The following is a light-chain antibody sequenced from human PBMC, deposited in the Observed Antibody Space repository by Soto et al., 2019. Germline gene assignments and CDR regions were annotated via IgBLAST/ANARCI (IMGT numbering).Light chain of an antibody. J-gene: IGKJ1*01. Sequence: DIQMTQSPSTLSASVGDRVTITCRASQSISSWLAWYQQKPGKAPKLLIYKASIESGVPSRFSGSGSGTEFTLTISSLQPDDFATYYCQHYNSYPLTFGQGTKVEIK. CDR2: KAS. CDR3: QHYNSYPLT. CDR1: QSISSW. V-gene: IGKV1-5*03.